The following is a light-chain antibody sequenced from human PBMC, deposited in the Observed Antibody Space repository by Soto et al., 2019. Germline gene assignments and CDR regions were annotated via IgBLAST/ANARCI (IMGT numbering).Light chain of an antibody. CDR3: QQHNDWPLT. V-gene: IGKV3-15*01. J-gene: IGKJ2*01. CDR1: QSVSSN. Sequence: EIVMTQSPGTLSVSPGERATLSCWASQSVSSNLAWYQQKPGQDPRLLIYDASTRATGIPARFSGSGSGTEFTLIISSLQSEDFAFYYCQQHNDWPLTFGQGTKLEIK. CDR2: DAS.